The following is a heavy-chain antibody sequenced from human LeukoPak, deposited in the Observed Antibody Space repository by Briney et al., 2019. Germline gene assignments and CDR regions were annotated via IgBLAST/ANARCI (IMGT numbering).Heavy chain of an antibody. D-gene: IGHD6-13*01. CDR1: GFSFSSYW. CDR2: INTDGSST. Sequence: GRTLRLYCPAAGFSFSSYWMHWVRQAHGKGQERVSRINTDGSSTNYADSVKGRFTISRDNAKNTLYLKMSSLRAEDTAIYYCARVAYSSNWYIDYWGQGSLVAVSS. CDR3: ARVAYSSNWYIDY. J-gene: IGHJ4*02. V-gene: IGHV3-74*01.